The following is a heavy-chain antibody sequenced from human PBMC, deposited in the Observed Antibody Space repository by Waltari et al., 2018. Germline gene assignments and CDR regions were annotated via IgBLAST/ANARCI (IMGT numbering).Heavy chain of an antibody. CDR3: ARGYSGDSHAGDYYYGMDV. Sequence: QVQLQESGPGLVKPSETLSLTCTVSGGSISTYYWSWIRQPPGKGLEWIGYRYYRTTNYNPSVKSRVTMSVDTSKNQFSLKLSSVTAADTAVYYCARGYSGDSHAGDYYYGMDVWGQGTTVTVSS. V-gene: IGHV4-59*01. CDR1: GGSISTYY. D-gene: IGHD1-26*01. CDR2: RYYRTT. J-gene: IGHJ6*02.